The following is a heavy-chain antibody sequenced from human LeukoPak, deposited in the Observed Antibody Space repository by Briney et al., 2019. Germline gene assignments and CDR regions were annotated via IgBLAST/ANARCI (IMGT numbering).Heavy chain of an antibody. J-gene: IGHJ4*02. CDR1: GFNFDDYV. CDR2: ISWNSGSI. CDR3: AKDMRVVPAYYFDY. V-gene: IGHV3-9*01. Sequence: PGGSLRLSCAASGFNFDDYVMHWIRQAPGKGLEWVSGISWNSGSIGYADSVKGRFTTSRDNAKNSLYLQMNSLRAEDTALYYCAKDMRVVPAYYFDYWGQGTLVTVSS. D-gene: IGHD2-2*01.